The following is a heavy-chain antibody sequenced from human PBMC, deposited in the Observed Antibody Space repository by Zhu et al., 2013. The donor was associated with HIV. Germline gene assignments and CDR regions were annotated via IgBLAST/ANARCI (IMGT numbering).Heavy chain of an antibody. Sequence: QVQLVQSGAEVKKPGASVKVSCKASGYTFTDYYIHWVRQAPGQGLEWMGWISPNSGGTKFAQKFQGRVTMTRDTSISSAYMELSRLRSDDTAVYYCARSGYCSGAGLGYRNYYYMDVWGKRPRVT. V-gene: IGHV1-2*02. CDR2: ISPNSGGT. J-gene: IGHJ6*03. CDR3: ARSGYCSGAGLGYRNYYYMDV. CDR1: GYTFTDYY. D-gene: IGHD2-15*01.